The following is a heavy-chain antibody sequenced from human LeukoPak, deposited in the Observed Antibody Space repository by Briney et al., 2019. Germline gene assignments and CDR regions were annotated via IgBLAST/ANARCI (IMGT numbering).Heavy chain of an antibody. V-gene: IGHV4-39*01. J-gene: IGHJ4*02. Sequence: PSETLSLTCTVSGGSISSSSYYWGWIRQPPGKGLEWIGSIYYSGSTYYNPSLKSRVTISVDTSKYQFSLKLSSVTAADTAVYYCARRRTAVLGYFDYWGQGTLVTVSS. D-gene: IGHD6-19*01. CDR1: GGSISSSSYY. CDR2: IYYSGST. CDR3: ARRRTAVLGYFDY.